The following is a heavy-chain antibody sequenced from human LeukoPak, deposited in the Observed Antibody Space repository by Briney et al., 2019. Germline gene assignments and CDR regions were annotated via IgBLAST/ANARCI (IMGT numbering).Heavy chain of an antibody. V-gene: IGHV3-23*01. CDR2: ISGGGGST. CDR3: LLVTHGANYYGMDV. Sequence: PGGSLRLSCAASGFTFSSYAMSWVRQAPGKGLERVSAISGGGGSTYYADSVKVRFTISRDNSKNTLYLQMNSLRSEDTAIYSCLLVTHGANYYGMDVWGQGTTVTVSS. CDR1: GFTFSSYA. D-gene: IGHD3-9*01. J-gene: IGHJ6*02.